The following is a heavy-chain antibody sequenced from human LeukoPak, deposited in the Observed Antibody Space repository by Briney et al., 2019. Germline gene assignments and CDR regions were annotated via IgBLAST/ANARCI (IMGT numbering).Heavy chain of an antibody. CDR1: GGSIGSYY. V-gene: IGHV4-4*07. J-gene: IGHJ3*02. CDR2: IYTSGST. Sequence: SETLSLTCTVSGGSIGSYYWSWIRQPAGKGLEWIGRIYTSGSTNYNPSLKSRVTMSVDTSKNQCSLKLSSVTAADTAVYYCARDPAGYYGSGSYSRRSDAFDIWGQGTMVTVSS. D-gene: IGHD3-10*01. CDR3: ARDPAGYYGSGSYSRRSDAFDI.